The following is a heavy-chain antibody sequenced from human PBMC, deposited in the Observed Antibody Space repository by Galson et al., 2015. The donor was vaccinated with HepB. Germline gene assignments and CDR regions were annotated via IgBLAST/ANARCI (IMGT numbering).Heavy chain of an antibody. CDR2: IGAAGDT. D-gene: IGHD3-22*01. Sequence: SLRLSCAGSGFTFTNYDVHWVRQAPGQGLEWVSAIGAAGDTYFSGSVVGRFSISRDNAKNSFYLQMNSLRAGDTAIYYCVRGSGNHYNSSGYTVGLYYWYFDLWGRGALVTVSS. CDR1: GFTFTNYD. CDR3: VRGSGNHYNSSGYTVGLYYWYFDL. V-gene: IGHV3-13*04. J-gene: IGHJ2*01.